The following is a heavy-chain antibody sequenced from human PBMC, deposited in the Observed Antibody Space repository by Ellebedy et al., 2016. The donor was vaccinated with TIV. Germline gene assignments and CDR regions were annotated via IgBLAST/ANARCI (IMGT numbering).Heavy chain of an antibody. D-gene: IGHD5-18*01. V-gene: IGHV4-59*01. Sequence: SETLSLTXTVSGGSISSYYWSWIRQPPGKGLEWIGYIYYSGSTNYNPSLKSRVTISVDTSKNQFSLKLSSVTAADTAVYYCVRGGYSYGYGGFDYWGQGTLVTVSS. J-gene: IGHJ4*02. CDR1: GGSISSYY. CDR3: VRGGYSYGYGGFDY. CDR2: IYYSGST.